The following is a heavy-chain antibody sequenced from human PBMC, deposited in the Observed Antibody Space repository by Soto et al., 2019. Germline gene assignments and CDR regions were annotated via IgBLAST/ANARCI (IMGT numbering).Heavy chain of an antibody. CDR2: IVVASGQT. D-gene: IGHD2-15*01. J-gene: IGHJ6*02. V-gene: IGHV1-58*02. Sequence: SVKVSCKASGSGFISSGIQWVRQAHEQRLEWIGWIVVASGQTNYAQNFRGRVTITRDTSTATAYIELTGLTSEDTAVYFCSADRPDIGVGWWVWGQGTTVTVSS. CDR3: SADRPDIGVGWWV. CDR1: GSGFISSG.